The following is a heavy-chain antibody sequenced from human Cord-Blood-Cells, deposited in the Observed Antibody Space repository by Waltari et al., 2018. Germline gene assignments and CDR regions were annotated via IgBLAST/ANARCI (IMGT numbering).Heavy chain of an antibody. J-gene: IGHJ3*02. V-gene: IGHV1-69*01. D-gene: IGHD6-13*01. CDR1: GGTFSSDA. CDR3: ARGGHGYSSSWYAFDI. CDR2: IIPIFGTA. Sequence: QVQLVQSGAEVKKPGSSVNVSCKGSGGTFSSDAISWVRPAPGQGLEWMGGIIPIFGTANYAQKFQGRVTITADESTSTAYMELSSLRSEDTAVYYCARGGHGYSSSWYAFDIWGQGTMVTVSS.